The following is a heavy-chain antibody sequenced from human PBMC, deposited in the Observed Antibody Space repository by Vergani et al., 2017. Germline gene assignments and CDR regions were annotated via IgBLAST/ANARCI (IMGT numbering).Heavy chain of an antibody. D-gene: IGHD6-13*01. CDR1: GYTSTSYE. Sequence: QVQLAQSGAEVKKPGASVKVSCKAAGYTSTSYEINWVRQATGQGLEWMGWMNPNRGNTGYAQQFQGSVTMTRKTSISTAYMELSSLRSDDTAVYSCVTGRGIYWGQGTLATVSS. V-gene: IGHV1-8*01. CDR3: VTGRGIY. J-gene: IGHJ4*02. CDR2: MNPNRGNT.